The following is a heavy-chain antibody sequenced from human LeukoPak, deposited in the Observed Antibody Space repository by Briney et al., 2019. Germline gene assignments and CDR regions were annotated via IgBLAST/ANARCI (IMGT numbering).Heavy chain of an antibody. CDR1: GGSFSGYY. V-gene: IGHV4-34*01. Sequence: SETLSLTCAVYGGSFSGYYWSWIRQPPGKGLEWIGEINHGGSTNYNPSLKSRVTISVDTSKNQFSLKLSSVTAADTAVYYCARMDYGDLWGQGTLVTVSS. J-gene: IGHJ4*02. CDR3: ARMDYGDL. D-gene: IGHD5-24*01. CDR2: INHGGST.